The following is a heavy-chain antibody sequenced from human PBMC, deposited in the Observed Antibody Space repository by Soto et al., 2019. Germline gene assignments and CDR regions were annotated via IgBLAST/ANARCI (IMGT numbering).Heavy chain of an antibody. D-gene: IGHD3-10*01. CDR3: ARDRNNDYGSGRAPFDP. CDR1: GFTFSSYS. CDR2: ISSSGDYI. Sequence: EVQLVESGGGLVKPGGSLRLSCAASGFTFSSYSMNWVRQAPGKGLEWVSYISSSGDYIYYADSVKGRFNISRDNAKKSLYLQMNSLRAEDTAVYYCARDRNNDYGSGRAPFDPWGQGTQVTVSS. V-gene: IGHV3-21*01. J-gene: IGHJ5*02.